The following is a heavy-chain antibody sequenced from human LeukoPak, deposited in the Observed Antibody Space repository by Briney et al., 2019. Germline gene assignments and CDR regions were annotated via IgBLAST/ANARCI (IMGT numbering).Heavy chain of an antibody. Sequence: PSETLSLTCTVSGGSISSYYWSWIRQPPGKGLEWIGYIYYSGNTNYNPSLKSRVTISVDTSKNQFSLKLSSVTAADTAVYYCARHSSGWYAWDYYYYYMDVWGKGTTVTISS. CDR3: ARHSSGWYAWDYYYYYMDV. CDR2: IYYSGNT. J-gene: IGHJ6*03. D-gene: IGHD6-19*01. V-gene: IGHV4-59*01. CDR1: GGSISSYY.